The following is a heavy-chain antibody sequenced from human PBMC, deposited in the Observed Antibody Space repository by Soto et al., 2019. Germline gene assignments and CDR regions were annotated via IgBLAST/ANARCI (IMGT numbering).Heavy chain of an antibody. Sequence: EVQLLESGGGLVQPGGSLRLSCAASGFTFSSYAMSWVRQAPGKGLEWVSAISGSGGSTYYADSVKGRFTISRDNSKNSLYLQMNSLRAEDTAVYYCARSRGESRYFDYWGQGTLVTVSS. D-gene: IGHD3-16*01. CDR2: ISGSGGST. CDR3: ARSRGESRYFDY. V-gene: IGHV3-23*01. CDR1: GFTFSSYA. J-gene: IGHJ4*02.